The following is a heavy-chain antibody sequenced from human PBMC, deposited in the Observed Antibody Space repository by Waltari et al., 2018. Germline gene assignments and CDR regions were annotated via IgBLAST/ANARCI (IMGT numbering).Heavy chain of an antibody. Sequence: EVQLVESGGGLVQPGGSLRLSCAASGFTFSSYWMHWVRQAPGKGLVWVSRISGDGSGTSYADSVKCRVTISGDNAKNTRDLQMNSLRAEDTAVYYCAREGPRDGAFDIWGQGTMVTVSS. J-gene: IGHJ3*02. CDR2: ISGDGSGT. CDR1: GFTFSSYW. CDR3: AREGPRDGAFDI. V-gene: IGHV3-74*01.